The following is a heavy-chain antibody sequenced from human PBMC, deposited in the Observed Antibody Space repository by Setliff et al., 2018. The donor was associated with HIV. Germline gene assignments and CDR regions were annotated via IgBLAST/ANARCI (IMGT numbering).Heavy chain of an antibody. V-gene: IGHV4-31*03. CDR1: GDSISNTYYY. CDR2: IYYSGST. D-gene: IGHD3-3*01. J-gene: IGHJ4*02. CDR3: AGFSYNFWVYRFDH. Sequence: SETLSLTCSVSGDSISNTYYYWSWIRQHPGKGLEYIGYIYYSGSTYYNPSLKSRVTMSIDTSTQQFFLNVTSVTAADTAVYYCAGFSYNFWVYRFDHWGQGALVTVSS.